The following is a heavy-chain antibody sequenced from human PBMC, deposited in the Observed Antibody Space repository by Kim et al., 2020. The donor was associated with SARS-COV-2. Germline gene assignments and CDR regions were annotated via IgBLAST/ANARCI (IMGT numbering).Heavy chain of an antibody. D-gene: IGHD2-21*02. J-gene: IGHJ4*02. V-gene: IGHV3-23*01. CDR1: GFTFSNSP. CDR2: IYCGGDTT. CDR3: AKSDQIDD. Sequence: GGSLRLSCAASGFTFSNSPMSWVRQAPGKGLEWVSTIYCGGDTTYYPGSVKGRFTISRDNSKNTLYLQMNNLRAEDTAVYFCAKSDQIDDWGQGTLVTVSS.